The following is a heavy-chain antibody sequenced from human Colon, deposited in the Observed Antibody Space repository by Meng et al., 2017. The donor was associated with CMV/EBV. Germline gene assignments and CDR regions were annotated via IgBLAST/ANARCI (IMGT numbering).Heavy chain of an antibody. CDR2: TSFDGSNR. CDR3: ARGGQHVLPAVTYYFYYAMDV. D-gene: IGHD2-2*01. Sequence: SGTASGFTFNSYAMHWVRQAPGKGPEYVALTSFDGSNRFYAPSVKGRFTISRDNSRNTLYLQMNSLRIDDTAVYFCARGGQHVLPAVTYYFYYAMDVWGQGTTVTVSS. CDR1: GFTFNSYA. J-gene: IGHJ6*02. V-gene: IGHV3-30*01.